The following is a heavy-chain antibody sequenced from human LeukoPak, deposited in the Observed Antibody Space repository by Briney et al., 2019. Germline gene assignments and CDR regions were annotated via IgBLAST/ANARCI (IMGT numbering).Heavy chain of an antibody. V-gene: IGHV4-59*08. Sequence: SETLSLTCTVSGGSISSYYWSWIRQPPGKGLEWIGYIYYSWSTNYNPSLKSRATISVDTSKDQFSLKLSSVTAADTAVYYCARFGYSSGWSCILWGQGTLVTVSS. J-gene: IGHJ4*02. CDR2: IYYSWST. CDR3: ARFGYSSGWSCIL. CDR1: GGSISSYY. D-gene: IGHD6-19*01.